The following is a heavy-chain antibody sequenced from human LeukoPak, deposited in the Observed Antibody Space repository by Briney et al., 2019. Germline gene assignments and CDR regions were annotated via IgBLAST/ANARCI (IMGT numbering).Heavy chain of an antibody. CDR1: GGSFSGYY. D-gene: IGHD3-10*01. CDR2: INHSGST. J-gene: IGHJ4*02. Sequence: PSETLSLTCAVYGGSFSGYYWSWIRQPPGKGLEWIGEINHSGSTNYNPSLKSRVTISVDTSKNQFSLKLSSVTAADTAVYYCARAPSTTIVRGVNHHLFDYWGQGTLVTVSS. V-gene: IGHV4-34*01. CDR3: ARAPSTTIVRGVNHHLFDY.